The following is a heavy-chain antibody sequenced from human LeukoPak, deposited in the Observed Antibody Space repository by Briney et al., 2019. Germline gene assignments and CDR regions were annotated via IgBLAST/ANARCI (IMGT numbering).Heavy chain of an antibody. J-gene: IGHJ4*02. CDR2: IDPNSGGT. D-gene: IGHD4-17*01. CDR1: GYPFTGYY. V-gene: IGHV1-2*02. CDR3: AREISDYASAY. Sequence: ASVKVPCKASGYPFTGYYIHWVRQAPGQGLEWMGWIDPNSGGTNYAQKFQGRVIMTSDTSITTAYMDLSRLTSDDTAVYYCAREISDYASAYWGQGTLVTVSS.